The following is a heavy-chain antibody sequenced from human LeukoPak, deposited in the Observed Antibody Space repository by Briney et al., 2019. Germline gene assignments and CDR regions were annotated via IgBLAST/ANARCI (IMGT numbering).Heavy chain of an antibody. Sequence: SETLSLTCTVSGGSISSSSYYWGWIRQPPGKGLEWIGSIYYSGSTYYNPSLKSRVTISVDTSKNQFSLKLSSVTAADTAVYYCASGGPSGAFDIWGQGTMVTVSS. D-gene: IGHD1-26*01. CDR3: ASGGPSGAFDI. CDR2: IYYSGST. V-gene: IGHV4-39*07. CDR1: GGSISSSSYY. J-gene: IGHJ3*02.